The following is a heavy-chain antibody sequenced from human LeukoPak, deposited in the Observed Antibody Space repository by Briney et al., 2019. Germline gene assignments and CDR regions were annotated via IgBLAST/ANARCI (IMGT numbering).Heavy chain of an antibody. D-gene: IGHD3-3*01. CDR3: ARLVPERFFQLNPEGYYDY. CDR2: INRHGNT. J-gene: IGHJ4*02. CDR1: GEPFSGYY. Sequence: PSETLSLTCAVSGEPFSGYYWGWIRQPPGKGLELIGEINRHGNTDYNPSLKSRVSMSIDTSKNQFSLKLISVTAADTAVYYCARLVPERFFQLNPEGYYDYWGQGTLVTVSS. V-gene: IGHV4-34*01.